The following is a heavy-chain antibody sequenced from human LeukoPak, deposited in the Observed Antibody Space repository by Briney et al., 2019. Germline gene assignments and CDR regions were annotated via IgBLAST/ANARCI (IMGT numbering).Heavy chain of an antibody. V-gene: IGHV4-34*01. Sequence: SETLSLTCAVYGGSFSGYYCSWIRQPPGKGLEWVGEINHSGSTNYNTSLKSRVPISVDTSKNQFSLKMSSVTAADTAVYYCARVEEGYGSGRRENYYYYYMDVWGKGTTVTISS. D-gene: IGHD3-10*01. CDR1: GGSFSGYY. J-gene: IGHJ6*03. CDR2: INHSGST. CDR3: ARVEEGYGSGRRENYYYYYMDV.